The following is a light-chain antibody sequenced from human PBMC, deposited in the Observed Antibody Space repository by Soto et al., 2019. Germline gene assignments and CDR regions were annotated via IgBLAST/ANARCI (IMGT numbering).Light chain of an antibody. J-gene: IGKJ4*01. CDR2: WAS. Sequence: DIVMTQSPDSLTVSLGERATINCKSSQSVLYSSNNKNFLTWYQQKPGQPPKLLIYWASTRESGVPDRFSGSGSGTDFTLTISSLQAEDVAVYYCQQYYSSPPTFGGGTEVEI. CDR3: QQYYSSPPT. CDR1: QSVLYSSNNKNF. V-gene: IGKV4-1*01.